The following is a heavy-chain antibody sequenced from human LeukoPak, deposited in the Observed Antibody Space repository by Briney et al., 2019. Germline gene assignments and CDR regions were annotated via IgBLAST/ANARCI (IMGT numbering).Heavy chain of an antibody. D-gene: IGHD6-19*01. CDR1: GGSFSSVNNY. CDR3: ARMRYSSGCFDY. Sequence: PSETLSLTCAVSGGSFSSVNNYWTWMRQPPGKGLECIGYVSYSGGTRYSPSLQTRVTISADTSKNQVSLKLNSATAADTAIYYCARMRYSSGCFDYWGQGTPVSVSS. CDR2: VSYSGGT. V-gene: IGHV4-61*01. J-gene: IGHJ4*02.